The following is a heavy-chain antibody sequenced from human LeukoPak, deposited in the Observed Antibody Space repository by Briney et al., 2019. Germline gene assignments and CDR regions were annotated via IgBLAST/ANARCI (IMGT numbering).Heavy chain of an antibody. CDR1: GGSIRSYF. Sequence: PSETLSLTCTVSGGSIRSYFWSWLRQPPGKGLEWIGYIWDTEITDYNPSLKSRVTISLDTSRNHFSLKLRSVTAADTALYFCARGLVLATDDAFDIWGQGTLVTVSS. CDR3: ARGLVLATDDAFDI. V-gene: IGHV4-59*01. CDR2: IWDTEIT. J-gene: IGHJ3*02. D-gene: IGHD5-12*01.